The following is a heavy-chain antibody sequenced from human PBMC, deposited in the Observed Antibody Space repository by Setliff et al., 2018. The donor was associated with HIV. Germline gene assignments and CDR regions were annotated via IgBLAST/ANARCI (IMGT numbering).Heavy chain of an antibody. CDR2: INTNTGSP. J-gene: IGHJ3*02. CDR3: ARGGDRMQIWSRFPFDI. V-gene: IGHV7-4-1*02. D-gene: IGHD3-10*01. CDR1: GYTFNNYA. Sequence: ASVKVSCKASGYTFNNYALYWVRQAPGQGFEWMGWINTNTGSPTYAQGFTGRFVFSLDPSVRTAYLQITGLKAEDTAVYYCARGGDRMQIWSRFPFDIWGQGTMVTVSS.